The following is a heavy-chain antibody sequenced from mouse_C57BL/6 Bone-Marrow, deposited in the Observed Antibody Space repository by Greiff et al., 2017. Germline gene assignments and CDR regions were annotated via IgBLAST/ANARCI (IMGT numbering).Heavy chain of an antibody. V-gene: IGHV3-6*01. CDR3: ALRGAMDY. D-gene: IGHD2-12*01. CDR1: GYSITSGYY. CDR2: ISYDGSN. Sequence: ESGPGLVKPSQSLSLTCSVTGYSITSGYYWNWIRQFPGNKLEWMGYISYDGSNNYNPSLKNRISITRDTSKNQFFLKLNSVTTEDTATYYCALRGAMDYWGQGTSVTVSS. J-gene: IGHJ4*01.